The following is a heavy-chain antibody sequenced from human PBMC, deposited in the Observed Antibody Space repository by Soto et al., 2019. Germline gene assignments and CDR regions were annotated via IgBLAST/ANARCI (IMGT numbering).Heavy chain of an antibody. CDR3: ARGGVTTGNSYYYYCMDV. CDR1: GGSISSGDYY. V-gene: IGHV4-30-4*01. J-gene: IGHJ6*02. Sequence: QVQLQESGPGLVKPSQTLSLTCTVSGGSISSGDYYWSWIRQPPGKGLEWIGYIYYSGSTYYNPSLKSRVTISVDTSKNQFSLKLSSVTAADTAVYYCARGGVTTGNSYYYYCMDVWGQGTTVTVSS. CDR2: IYYSGST. D-gene: IGHD4-17*01.